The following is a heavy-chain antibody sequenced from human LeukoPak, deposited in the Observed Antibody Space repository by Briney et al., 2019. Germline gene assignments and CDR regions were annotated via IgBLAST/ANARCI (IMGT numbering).Heavy chain of an antibody. CDR1: GGSISSYY. V-gene: IGHV4-59*01. D-gene: IGHD6-13*01. Sequence: SETLSLTCTVSGGSISSYYWSWIRQPPGKGLEWIGYIYYSGSTNYNPSLKSRVTISVETSKNEFSLKLRSVTAADTAVYYCARVTGYRIEDYFDYWGQGTLVTVSS. J-gene: IGHJ4*02. CDR3: ARVTGYRIEDYFDY. CDR2: IYYSGST.